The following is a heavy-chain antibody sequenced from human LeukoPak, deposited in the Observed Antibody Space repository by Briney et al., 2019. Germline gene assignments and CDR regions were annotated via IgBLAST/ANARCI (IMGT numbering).Heavy chain of an antibody. V-gene: IGHV4-34*01. CDR1: GGSFSGYY. CDR3: ARGGRSGWYRGDAFDI. J-gene: IGHJ3*02. D-gene: IGHD6-19*01. Sequence: TTSETLSLTCAVYGGSFSGYYWSWIRQPPGKGLEWIGEINHSGSTNYNPSLKSRVTISVDTSKNQFSLKLSSVTAADTAVYYCARGGRSGWYRGDAFDIWGQGTMVTVSS. CDR2: INHSGST.